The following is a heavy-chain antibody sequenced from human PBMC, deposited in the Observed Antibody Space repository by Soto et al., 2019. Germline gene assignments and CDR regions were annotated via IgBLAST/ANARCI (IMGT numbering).Heavy chain of an antibody. CDR1: GFTFSSYI. V-gene: IGHV3-48*02. J-gene: IGHJ4*02. Sequence: GGSLRLSCAASGFTFSSYIMNWVLQAPGKGLEWVSYISSSSSTIYYADSVKGRFTISRDNAKNSLYLQMNSLRDEDTAVYYCARDTGGAGYDFWSGYNDKYYFDYWGQGTMVTVSS. CDR2: ISSSSSTI. D-gene: IGHD3-3*01. CDR3: ARDTGGAGYDFWSGYNDKYYFDY.